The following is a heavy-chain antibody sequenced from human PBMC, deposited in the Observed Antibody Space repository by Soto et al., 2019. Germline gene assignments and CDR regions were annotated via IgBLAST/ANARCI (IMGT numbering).Heavy chain of an antibody. D-gene: IGHD3-16*01. Sequence: GGSLRLSCAASGFTFRTYGMHWVRQAPGKGLEWVAIFWYDGSNKYYAESVKGRFTISRDNSKNTLYLQMNSLRAEDTAVYYCARDGTFGAKGGSLDIWGQGTMVTV. CDR3: ARDGTFGAKGGSLDI. J-gene: IGHJ3*02. CDR2: FWYDGSNK. CDR1: GFTFRTYG. V-gene: IGHV3-33*01.